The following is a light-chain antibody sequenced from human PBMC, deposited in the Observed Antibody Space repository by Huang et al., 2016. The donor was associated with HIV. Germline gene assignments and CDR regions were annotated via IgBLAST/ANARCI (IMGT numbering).Light chain of an antibody. Sequence: DIQMTQSPSSLSASVGDRVTIPCRASQNIGRDLNWYQQKSGKAPKLLIYAASSLQRGVPSRFSGIGFGTDFTLTISSLQPEDFATYYCQQSYSITRYTFGQGTKVEIK. J-gene: IGKJ2*01. V-gene: IGKV1-39*01. CDR2: AAS. CDR3: QQSYSITRYT. CDR1: QNIGRD.